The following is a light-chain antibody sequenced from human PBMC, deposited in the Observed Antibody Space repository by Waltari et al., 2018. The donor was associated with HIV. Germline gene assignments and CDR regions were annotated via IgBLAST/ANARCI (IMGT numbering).Light chain of an antibody. CDR2: STN. J-gene: IGLJ3*02. V-gene: IGLV8-61*01. Sequence: QNVVTQEPSFSVSPGGTVTLTCDLSSGSVSTSYSPSWYQQTPGQAPRSLIYSTNTRSSGVPDRFSGSILGNKAALTITGAQADDESDYYCVLYMGSGIWAFGGGTKLTVL. CDR1: SGSVSTSYS. CDR3: VLYMGSGIWA.